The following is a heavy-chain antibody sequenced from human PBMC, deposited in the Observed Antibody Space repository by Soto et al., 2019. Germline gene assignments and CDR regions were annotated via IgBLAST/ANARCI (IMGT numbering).Heavy chain of an antibody. D-gene: IGHD6-13*01. CDR1: GFTFSTHA. Sequence: QVQLVESGGGVVQPGRSLRLSCAASGFTFSTHAMHWVRQAPGKGLECVAIVSFDGSNKYYADSVKGRFTISRDNSKNTLYLQMSGLTPEDTYFYYCARDQTGITTAGGGRIDRWGQGTLVTVSS. V-gene: IGHV3-30-3*01. J-gene: IGHJ5*02. CDR2: VSFDGSNK. CDR3: ARDQTGITTAGGGRIDR.